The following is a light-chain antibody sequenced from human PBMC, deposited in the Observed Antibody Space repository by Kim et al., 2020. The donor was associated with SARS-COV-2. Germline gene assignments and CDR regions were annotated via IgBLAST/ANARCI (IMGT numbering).Light chain of an antibody. Sequence: LSPGERAPPSCRASQSVSSSYLAWYQQKPGQAPRLLLYGASSRATGIPDRFSGSGSGTDFTLTISRLEPEDFAVYYCQQYGSSPYTFGQGTKLEI. CDR3: QQYGSSPYT. V-gene: IGKV3-20*01. CDR1: QSVSSSY. CDR2: GAS. J-gene: IGKJ2*01.